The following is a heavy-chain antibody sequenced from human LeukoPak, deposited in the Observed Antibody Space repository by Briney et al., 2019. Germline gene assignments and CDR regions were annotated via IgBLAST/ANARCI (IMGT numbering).Heavy chain of an antibody. CDR2: SRDKPNSYTT. CDR1: GFSLSDHY. Sequence: GGSLRLSCAASGFSLSDHYVDWVRQAPGKGLEWIGRSRDKPNSYTTEYAASVKGRFTISRDDSKNSLYLQMNSLKTEDTAVYYCTRLVRCRYGHCFAYWGQGTLVTVSS. D-gene: IGHD6-13*01. V-gene: IGHV3-72*01. J-gene: IGHJ4*02. CDR3: TRLVRCRYGHCFAY.